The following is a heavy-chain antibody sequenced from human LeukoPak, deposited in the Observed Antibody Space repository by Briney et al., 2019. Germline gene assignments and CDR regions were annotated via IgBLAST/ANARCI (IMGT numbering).Heavy chain of an antibody. V-gene: IGHV3-74*01. D-gene: IGHD3-9*01. CDR3: ARVGYYDILTGYLETFDY. CDR2: INSDGRST. CDR1: VFTSSRYW. J-gene: IGHJ4*02. Sequence: GGTPRLSCAPSVFTSSRYWMHCGPQSPGKRRVWVSRINSDGRSTTYADSVKARFTICRDNAKNTLYLQMNSLRAEDTAVYYCARVGYYDILTGYLETFDYWGQGTLVTVSS.